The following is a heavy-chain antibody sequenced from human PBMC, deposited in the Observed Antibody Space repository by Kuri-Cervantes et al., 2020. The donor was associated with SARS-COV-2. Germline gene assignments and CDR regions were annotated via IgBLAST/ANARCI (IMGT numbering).Heavy chain of an antibody. J-gene: IGHJ4*02. V-gene: IGHV1-18*01. CDR3: ARTDYGDYVFDY. CDR1: GYTFTSYG. Sequence: ASVKVSCKASGYTFTSYGISWVRQAPGQGLEWMGWISVYNGNTNYAQKLQGRVTMTTDTSTSTAYMELRSLRSDDTAVYYCARTDYGDYVFDYWGQGTLVTVSS. CDR2: ISVYNGNT. D-gene: IGHD4-17*01.